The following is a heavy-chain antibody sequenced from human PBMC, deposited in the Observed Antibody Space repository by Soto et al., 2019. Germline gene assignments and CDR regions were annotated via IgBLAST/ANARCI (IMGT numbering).Heavy chain of an antibody. CDR2: IYYSGGT. Sequence: QVQLQESGPGLVKPSETLSLTCTVSGGSISSYYWSWIRQPPGKGLGWIGYIYYSGGTNYNPSLKSRVTISVDTSKNQFSLKLSSVTAADTAVYYCAGYTSGWSFDYWGQGTLVTVSS. V-gene: IGHV4-59*01. CDR1: GGSISSYY. D-gene: IGHD6-19*01. CDR3: AGYTSGWSFDY. J-gene: IGHJ4*02.